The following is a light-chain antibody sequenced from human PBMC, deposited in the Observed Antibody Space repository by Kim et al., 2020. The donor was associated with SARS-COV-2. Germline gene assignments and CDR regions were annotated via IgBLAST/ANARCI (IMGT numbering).Light chain of an antibody. V-gene: IGLV3-1*01. Sequence: SYELTRPPSVSVSPGQTASITCSGDKLGDKYACWYQQKPGQSPVLVIYEDSKRPSGIPERFSGSNSGNTATLTISGTQAMDEADYYCQAWDSSTAPYVFG. CDR1: KLGDKY. CDR3: QAWDSSTAPYV. J-gene: IGLJ1*01. CDR2: EDS.